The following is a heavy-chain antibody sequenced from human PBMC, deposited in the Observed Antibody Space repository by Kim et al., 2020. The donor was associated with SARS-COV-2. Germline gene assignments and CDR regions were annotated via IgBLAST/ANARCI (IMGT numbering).Heavy chain of an antibody. CDR3: ARHLAQTTGTTDAFGY. D-gene: IGHD1-1*01. CDR1: GYSFTSYW. Sequence: GESLKISCKGSGYSFTSYWIGWVRQMPGKGLEWMGIIYPGDSDTRYSPSFQGQVTISADKSISTAYLQWSSLKASDTAMYYCARHLAQTTGTTDAFGYWGQGTLVTVSS. CDR2: IYPGDSDT. J-gene: IGHJ4*02. V-gene: IGHV5-51*01.